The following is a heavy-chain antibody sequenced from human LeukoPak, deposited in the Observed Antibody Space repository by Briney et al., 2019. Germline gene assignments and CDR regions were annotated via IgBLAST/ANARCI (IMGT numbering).Heavy chain of an antibody. Sequence: PGGSLRLSCAASGFTFSSYGMHWVRQAPGKGLEWVAVIWYDGSNKYYADSVKGRFTISRDNSKNTLYLQMNSLRAEDTAVYYCARDPGGQWLVYYFDYWGQGTLVTVSS. CDR2: IWYDGSNK. CDR3: ARDPGGQWLVYYFDY. CDR1: GFTFSSYG. V-gene: IGHV3-33*01. J-gene: IGHJ4*02. D-gene: IGHD6-19*01.